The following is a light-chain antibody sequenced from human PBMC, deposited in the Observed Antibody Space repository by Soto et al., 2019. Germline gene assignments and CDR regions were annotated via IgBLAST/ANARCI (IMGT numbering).Light chain of an antibody. J-gene: IGKJ1*01. CDR2: KAS. CDR1: QSISSW. CDR3: QQYNSYRT. V-gene: IGKV1-5*03. Sequence: DIQMTQSPSVLSASVGDRVTITCRASQSISSWLAWYQQKPGKAPNLLIYKASHLENGVPSRFSGSGSGTDFTLTISSLQPDDFATYYCQQYNSYRTFGQGTKVDIK.